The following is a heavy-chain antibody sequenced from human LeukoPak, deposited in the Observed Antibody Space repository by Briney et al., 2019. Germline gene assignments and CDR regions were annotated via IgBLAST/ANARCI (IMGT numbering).Heavy chain of an antibody. CDR1: GGSFSAYY. D-gene: IGHD2-2*01. J-gene: IGHJ5*02. V-gene: IGHV4-34*01. Sequence: SETLSLTCAVYGGSFSAYYWSWIRQPPGKGLEGIGEINHSGSTNYNPSLKSRVTISVDTSKNQFSLKLSSVTAADTAVYYCARGPRCTSCLRWFDPWGQGTLVTVSS. CDR3: ARGPRCTSCLRWFDP. CDR2: INHSGST.